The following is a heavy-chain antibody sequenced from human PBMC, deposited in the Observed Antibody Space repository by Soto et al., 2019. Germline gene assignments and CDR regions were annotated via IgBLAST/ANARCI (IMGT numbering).Heavy chain of an antibody. CDR2: ISSRSDI. Sequence: LRLSCVGSGFTFSTYSINWVRQAPGKGLEWVSSISSRSDIYYADSVKGRFTISRDNAKNSVSLQMNSLRAEDTAVYYCAREYAAWPLAYGLDVWGQGTTVTVSS. D-gene: IGHD2-8*01. V-gene: IGHV3-21*01. CDR1: GFTFSTYS. J-gene: IGHJ6*02. CDR3: AREYAAWPLAYGLDV.